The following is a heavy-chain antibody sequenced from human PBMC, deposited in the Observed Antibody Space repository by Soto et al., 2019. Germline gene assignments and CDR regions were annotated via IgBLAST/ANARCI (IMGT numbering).Heavy chain of an antibody. Sequence: SETLSLTCTVSDGSISSGDYYWSWIRQPPGKGLEWIGYMHKSGSAYYNPSLKGRPTISIDTSMNQFSLKVNSVTAADTAVYFCARTRYSDFWRIDYWGQRTLVTVSS. V-gene: IGHV4-30-4*01. CDR2: MHKSGSA. D-gene: IGHD3-3*01. J-gene: IGHJ4*02. CDR3: ARTRYSDFWRIDY. CDR1: DGSISSGDYY.